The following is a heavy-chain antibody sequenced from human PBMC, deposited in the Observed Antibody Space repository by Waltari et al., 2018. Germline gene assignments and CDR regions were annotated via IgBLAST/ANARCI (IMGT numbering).Heavy chain of an antibody. Sequence: EVQLLESGGGLVQRGGALRLSCAVSGFIFSRFAMCWVRHTPGKGLEWVAGTSASSGSTYYADSVQGRFTISRDNSKKRVSLQMNSLRAEDTATYYCTKMRRNLPRDIIDNWGQGTQVIIAS. J-gene: IGHJ4*02. CDR3: TKMRRNLPRDIIDN. CDR1: GFIFSRFA. V-gene: IGHV3-23*01. CDR2: TSASSGST.